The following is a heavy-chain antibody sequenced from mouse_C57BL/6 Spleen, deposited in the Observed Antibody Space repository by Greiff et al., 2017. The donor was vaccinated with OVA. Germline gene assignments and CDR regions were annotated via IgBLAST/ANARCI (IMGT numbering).Heavy chain of an antibody. D-gene: IGHD2-2*01. Sequence: QVQLKQSGAELVKPGASVTISCKASGYAFSSYWMNWVKQRPGKGLEWIGQIYPGDGDTNYNGKFKGKATLTADTSSSTAYMQLSSLTSEDSAVYFCAGPYGNDGYFDVWGTGTTVTVSS. CDR2: IYPGDGDT. J-gene: IGHJ1*03. V-gene: IGHV1-80*01. CDR1: GYAFSSYW. CDR3: AGPYGNDGYFDV.